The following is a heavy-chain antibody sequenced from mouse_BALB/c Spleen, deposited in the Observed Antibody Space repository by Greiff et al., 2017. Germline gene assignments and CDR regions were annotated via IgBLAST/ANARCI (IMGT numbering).Heavy chain of an antibody. J-gene: IGHJ3*01. CDR2: IYPSDSYT. V-gene: IGHV1-69*02. Sequence: QVQLQQPGAELVRPGASVKLSCKASGYTFTSYWINWVKQRPGQGLEWIGNIYPSDSYTNYNQKFKDKATLTVDKSSSTAYMQLSSPTSEDSAVYYCTRSSSGLAWFAYWGQGTLVTVSA. D-gene: IGHD3-1*01. CDR3: TRSSSGLAWFAY. CDR1: GYTFTSYW.